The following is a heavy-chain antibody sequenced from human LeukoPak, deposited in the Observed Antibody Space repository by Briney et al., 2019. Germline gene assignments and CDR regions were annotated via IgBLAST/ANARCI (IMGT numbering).Heavy chain of an antibody. CDR3: ASNNYYGSGSPDY. Sequence: ASVKVSCKASGGTFSSYAISWVRQAPGQGLEWMGGIIPIFGTANYAQKFQGRVTITADESTSTAYMELSSLRSEDTAVYYCASNNYYGSGSPDYWGQGTLVTVSS. CDR2: IIPIFGTA. V-gene: IGHV1-69*13. CDR1: GGTFSSYA. D-gene: IGHD3-10*01. J-gene: IGHJ4*02.